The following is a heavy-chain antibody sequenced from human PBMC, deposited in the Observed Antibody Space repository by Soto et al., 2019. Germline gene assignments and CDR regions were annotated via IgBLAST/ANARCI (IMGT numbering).Heavy chain of an antibody. D-gene: IGHD2-15*01. CDR2: ISPAGSII. CDR1: GFSFSIYS. Sequence: EGQLVEFGGGLVKPGGSLRLSCAASGFSFSIYSYNWFRQAPGKGLEWLSYISPAGSIIYYADSVKGRLTISRDSARDSVYMQINSLRDEDTAVYDCAKDRGWSGAFAIGGQGTMVTVSS. V-gene: IGHV3-48*02. J-gene: IGHJ3*02. CDR3: AKDRGWSGAFAI.